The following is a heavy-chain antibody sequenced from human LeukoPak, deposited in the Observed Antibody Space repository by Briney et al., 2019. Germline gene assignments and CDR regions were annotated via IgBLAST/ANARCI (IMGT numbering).Heavy chain of an antibody. V-gene: IGHV4-39*07. CDR3: ARDGRDGYNKFDY. J-gene: IGHJ4*02. CDR1: GGSISSSSYY. Sequence: PSETLSLTCTVSGGSISSSSYYWGWIRQPPGKGLEWIGSIYYSGSTYYNPSLKSRVTISVDTSKNQFSLKLSSVTAEDTAVYYCARDGRDGYNKFDYWGQGTLVTVSS. D-gene: IGHD5-24*01. CDR2: IYYSGST.